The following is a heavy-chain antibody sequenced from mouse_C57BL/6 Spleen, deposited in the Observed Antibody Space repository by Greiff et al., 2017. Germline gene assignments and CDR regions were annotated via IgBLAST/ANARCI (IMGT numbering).Heavy chain of an antibody. Sequence: EVKLVESGGGLVKPGGSLKLSCAASGFTFSDYGMHWVRQAPEKGLEWVAYISSGSSTIYYADTVKGRFTISRDNAKNTLFLQMTSLRSEDTAMYYCARPGTGYFDYWGQGTTLTVSS. CDR3: ARPGTGYFDY. D-gene: IGHD4-1*01. J-gene: IGHJ2*01. V-gene: IGHV5-17*01. CDR2: ISSGSSTI. CDR1: GFTFSDYG.